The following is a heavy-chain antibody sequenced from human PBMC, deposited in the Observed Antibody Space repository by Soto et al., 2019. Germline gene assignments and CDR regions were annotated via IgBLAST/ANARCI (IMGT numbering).Heavy chain of an antibody. CDR3: ARQVIAVAGRHFXY. CDR2: IYWNDDK. CDR1: GFSLSTSGVG. Sequence: SGPTLVNPTQTLTLTCTFSGFSLSTSGVGVGWIRQPPGKALEWLALIYWNDDKRYSPSLKSRLTITKDTSKNQVVLTMTNMDPVDTATYYFARQVIAVAGRHFXYWGQGTLVTVSS. V-gene: IGHV2-5*01. D-gene: IGHD6-19*01. J-gene: IGHJ4*02.